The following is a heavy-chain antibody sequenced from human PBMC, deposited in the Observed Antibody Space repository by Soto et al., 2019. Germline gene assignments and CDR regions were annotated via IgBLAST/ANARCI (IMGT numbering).Heavy chain of an antibody. V-gene: IGHV3-30-3*01. CDR2: ISYDGSNK. Sequence: QVQLVESGGGVVQPGRSLRLSCAASGFTFSSYAMHWVRQAPGKGLEWVAVISYDGSNKYYADSVKGRFTISRDNSKNKRYLQMNSLRAENTAVYYCARDPMGWLAPGDYSGQRTLVTVSS. CDR1: GFTFSSYA. J-gene: IGHJ4*02. D-gene: IGHD1-26*01. CDR3: ARDPMGWLAPGDY.